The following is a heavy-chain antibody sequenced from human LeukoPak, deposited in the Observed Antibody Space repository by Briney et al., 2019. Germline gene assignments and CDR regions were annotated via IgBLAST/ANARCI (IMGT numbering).Heavy chain of an antibody. Sequence: PGGSLRLSCAASGFTFDDYGMSWVRHAPGKGLEWVSGINWNGGSTGYADSVKGRFTISRDNAKNSLYLQMNSLRAEDTALYYCARDLGPITLSGFNYWGQGTLFTVSS. D-gene: IGHD5-12*01. CDR1: GFTFDDYG. CDR2: INWNGGST. J-gene: IGHJ4*02. V-gene: IGHV3-20*04. CDR3: ARDLGPITLSGFNY.